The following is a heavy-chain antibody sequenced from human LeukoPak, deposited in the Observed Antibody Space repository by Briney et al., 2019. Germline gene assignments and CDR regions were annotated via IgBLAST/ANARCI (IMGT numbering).Heavy chain of an antibody. CDR2: ISSSSSYI. CDR3: ARDRGPDGSYYYMDV. V-gene: IGHV3-21*05. Sequence: GGSLRLSCAASGFTFSSYEMNWVRQAPGKGLEWVSYISSSSSYIYYADSVKGRFTISRDNAKNSLYLQMNSLRAEDTAVYYCARDRGPDGSYYYMDVWGKGTTVTVSS. CDR1: GFTFSSYE. J-gene: IGHJ6*03. D-gene: IGHD1-26*01.